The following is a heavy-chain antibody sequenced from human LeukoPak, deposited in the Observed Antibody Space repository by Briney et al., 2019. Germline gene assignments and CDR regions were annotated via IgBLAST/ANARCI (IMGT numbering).Heavy chain of an antibody. CDR2: INHSGST. V-gene: IGHV4-34*01. Sequence: PSETLSPTCAVYGGSFSGYYWSWIRQPPGKGLEWIGEINHSGSTNYNPSLKSRVTISVDTSKNQFSLKLSSVTAADTAVYYCARGLPFNIVVVIARNWFDPWGQGTLVTVSS. D-gene: IGHD2-21*01. CDR1: GGSFSGYY. J-gene: IGHJ5*02. CDR3: ARGLPFNIVVVIARNWFDP.